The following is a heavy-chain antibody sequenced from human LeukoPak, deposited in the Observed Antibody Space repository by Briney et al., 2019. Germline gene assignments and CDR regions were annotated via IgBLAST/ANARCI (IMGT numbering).Heavy chain of an antibody. D-gene: IGHD1-14*01. V-gene: IGHV3-33*01. CDR3: TRYNNDHFDY. CDR2: IAYDGSRA. Sequence: GGSLRLSCAASGFLFSSYGMHWVRQTPGKGLEWVAVIAYDGSRAFYADSVKGRFTISRDNSKNTMSVQMDDLRAEDTAVYYCTRYNNDHFDYWGQGTLVTVSS. CDR1: GFLFSSYG. J-gene: IGHJ4*02.